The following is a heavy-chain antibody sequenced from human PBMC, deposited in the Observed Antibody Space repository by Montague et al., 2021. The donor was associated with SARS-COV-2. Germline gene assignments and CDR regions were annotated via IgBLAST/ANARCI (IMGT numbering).Heavy chain of an antibody. D-gene: IGHD3-10*01. CDR2: IHHGGST. Sequence: SETLSLTCAVHGGSFSTYSWNWIRQPPGKGLEWIGEIHHGGSTNYNPSLKSRVTISADTSKNQFSLKLTSVAAADTAVYYCAGLGDGVVPSPILGVGPYYSYYYVDDWGKGTTVTVSS. CDR3: AGLGDGVVPSPILGVGPYYSYYYVDD. CDR1: GGSFSTYS. V-gene: IGHV4-34*01. J-gene: IGHJ6*03.